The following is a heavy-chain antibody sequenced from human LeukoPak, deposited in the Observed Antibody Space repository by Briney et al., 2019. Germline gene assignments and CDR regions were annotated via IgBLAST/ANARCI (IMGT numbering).Heavy chain of an antibody. Sequence: GGSLRLSCAASGFTFSSYWMHWVRQAPGKGLEWVSVIYSGGSTYCADSVKGRFTISRDNSKNTLYLQMNSLRAEDTAVYYCATLLWYAFDIWGQGTMVTVSS. V-gene: IGHV3-53*01. CDR2: IYSGGST. CDR1: GFTFSSYW. D-gene: IGHD3-10*01. J-gene: IGHJ3*02. CDR3: ATLLWYAFDI.